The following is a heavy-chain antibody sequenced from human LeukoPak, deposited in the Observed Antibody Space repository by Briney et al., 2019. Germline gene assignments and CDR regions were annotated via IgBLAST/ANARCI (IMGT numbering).Heavy chain of an antibody. J-gene: IGHJ6*03. CDR1: GYTFTSYG. V-gene: IGHV1-18*03. D-gene: IGHD2-2*03. Sequence: AASVKVSCKASGYTFTSYGISWVRQAPGQGLEWMGWISAYNGNTNYAQKLQGRVTLTTDTSSTTAYMDLASLRSDDLAVYYCARRVRASTGTGYYYYYMDVWGKGTTVIVSS. CDR3: ARRVRASTGTGYYYYYMDV. CDR2: ISAYNGNT.